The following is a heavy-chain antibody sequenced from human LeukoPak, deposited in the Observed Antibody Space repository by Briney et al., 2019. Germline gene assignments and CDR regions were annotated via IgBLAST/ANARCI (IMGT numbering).Heavy chain of an antibody. CDR1: GFTFSSYW. CDR3: ARDYGDYSYYFDY. V-gene: IGHV3-74*01. CDR2: MNSDGSST. Sequence: GGSLRLSCAASGFTFSSYWMHWVRQAPGKGLVWVSRMNSDGSSTSYADSVKGRFTISRDNAKNTLYLQMNSLRAEDTAVYYCARDYGDYSYYFDYWGQGTLVTVYS. J-gene: IGHJ4*02. D-gene: IGHD4-17*01.